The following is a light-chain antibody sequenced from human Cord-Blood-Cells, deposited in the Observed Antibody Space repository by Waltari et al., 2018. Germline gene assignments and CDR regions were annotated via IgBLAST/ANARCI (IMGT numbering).Light chain of an antibody. CDR1: QSVSSN. Sequence: EIVMTQSPATLSVSPGESATLSCRARQSVSSNLACYQQKPGQAPRLHIYGESTRATGIPARFIGWGSATELTLTISSLQSEDFAVYYCQEDNNWPIFTFGPGTKVDIK. CDR3: QEDNNWPIFT. CDR2: GES. J-gene: IGKJ3*01. V-gene: IGKV3D-15*01.